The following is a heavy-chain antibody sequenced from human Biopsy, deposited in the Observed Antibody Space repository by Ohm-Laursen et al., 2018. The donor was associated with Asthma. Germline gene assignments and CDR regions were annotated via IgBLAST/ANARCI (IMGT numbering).Heavy chain of an antibody. CDR3: ARAVDYSHYYGIDV. V-gene: IGHV1-18*01. CDR2: ISVYNGNT. CDR1: GYTFNSAG. Sequence: GALVTVSCKTSGYTFNSAGITWVRQAPGQGLEWMGWISVYNGNTKVAQKLQDRVTMITDTSTSTAYMELRSLRSDDTAVYFCARAVDYSHYYGIDVWGQGTTVTVS. J-gene: IGHJ6*02. D-gene: IGHD3-10*01.